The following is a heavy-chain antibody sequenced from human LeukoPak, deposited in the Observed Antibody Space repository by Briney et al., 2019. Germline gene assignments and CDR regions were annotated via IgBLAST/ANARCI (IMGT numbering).Heavy chain of an antibody. V-gene: IGHV3-74*01. CDR3: ARAPSEIGGYYPEYFRH. CDR1: GFTFSSYW. Sequence: GGSLRLSCAASGFTFSSYWMHWVRHAPGKGLVWVSRIKSDGSTRYADSVKGRFTISRDNAKNTVSLQMNSLRAEDTGVYYCARAPSEIGGYYPEYFRHWGQGTLATVSP. D-gene: IGHD3-22*01. CDR2: IKSDGST. J-gene: IGHJ1*01.